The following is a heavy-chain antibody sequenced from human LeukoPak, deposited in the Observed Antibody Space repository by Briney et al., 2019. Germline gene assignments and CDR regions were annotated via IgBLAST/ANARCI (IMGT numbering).Heavy chain of an antibody. J-gene: IGHJ5*02. D-gene: IGHD3-10*01. CDR2: ISYDGSNK. V-gene: IGHV3-30*18. Sequence: GGSLRLSCAASGLTFSSYGMHWVRQAPGKGLEWVAVISYDGSNKYYADSVKGRFTISRDNSKNTLYLQMNSLRAEDTAVYYCAKEVLLWFGEFSGFDPWGQGTLVTVSS. CDR3: AKEVLLWFGEFSGFDP. CDR1: GLTFSSYG.